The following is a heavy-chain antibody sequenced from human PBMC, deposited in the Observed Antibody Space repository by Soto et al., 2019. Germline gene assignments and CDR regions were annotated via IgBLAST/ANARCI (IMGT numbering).Heavy chain of an antibody. CDR1: GFTFSSYG. CDR3: ATDYVDWEDYFDY. D-gene: IGHD4-17*01. CDR2: ISYDGSNK. Sequence: GGSLRLSCAASGFTFSSYGMHWVRQAPGKGLEWVAVISYDGSNKYYADSVKGRFTISRDNSKNTLYLQMNSLRAEDTAVYYCATDYVDWEDYFDYWGQGTLVTVSS. J-gene: IGHJ4*02. V-gene: IGHV3-30*03.